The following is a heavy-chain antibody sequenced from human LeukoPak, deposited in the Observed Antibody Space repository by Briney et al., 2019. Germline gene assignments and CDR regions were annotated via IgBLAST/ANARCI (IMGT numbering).Heavy chain of an antibody. CDR2: ISGSGGST. CDR1: GFTFSSYA. D-gene: IGHD6-19*01. CDR3: ARDRGYTSGWPNFDY. Sequence: GGSLRLSCAASGFTFSSYAMSWVRQAPGKGLEWVSAISGSGGSTYYADSVKGRFTISRDNSKNTLYLQMNSLRGEDTSVYYCARDRGYTSGWPNFDYWGQGTLVTVSS. J-gene: IGHJ4*02. V-gene: IGHV3-23*01.